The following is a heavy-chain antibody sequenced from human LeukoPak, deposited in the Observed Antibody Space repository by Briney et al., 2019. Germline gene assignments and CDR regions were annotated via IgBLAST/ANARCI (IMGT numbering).Heavy chain of an antibody. CDR1: GGSISSYY. J-gene: IGHJ4*02. CDR3: ARHQAPTSRFDY. D-gene: IGHD1-1*01. V-gene: IGHV4-59*08. CDR2: IYYSGST. Sequence: PSETLSLTCTVSGGSISSYYWSWIRQPPGKGLEWIGYIYYSGSTNYNPSLKRRVTISVDTSKNQFSLKLSSVTAADTAVYYCARHQAPTSRFDYWGQGTLVTVSS.